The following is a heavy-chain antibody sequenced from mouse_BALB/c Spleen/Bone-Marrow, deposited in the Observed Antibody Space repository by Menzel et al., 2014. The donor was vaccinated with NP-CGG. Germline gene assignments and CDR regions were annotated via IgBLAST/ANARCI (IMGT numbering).Heavy chain of an antibody. CDR1: GYTFTSYV. CDR3: AIKRGGAMEY. J-gene: IGHJ4*01. CDR2: IIPSNDDT. D-gene: IGHD1-3*01. Sequence: VQLKQSGPELVKPGASVKMSCKASGYTFTSYVMHWVKQKPGQGLEWIGYIIPSNDDTKYNEKFKGKATLTSDQSSSTAYRERSSLTSEHAVVDYCAIKRGGAMEYLGPGTSVTVTS. V-gene: IGHV1-14*01.